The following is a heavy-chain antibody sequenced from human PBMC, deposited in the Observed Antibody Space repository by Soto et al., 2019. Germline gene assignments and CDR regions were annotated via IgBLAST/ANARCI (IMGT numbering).Heavy chain of an antibody. J-gene: IGHJ4*02. CDR2: IYYSGST. CDR1: GGSISSYY. D-gene: IGHD3-3*01. Sequence: SETLSLTCTVSGGSISSYYWSWIRQPPGKGLEWIGHIYYSGSTNYNPSLKSRVTISVDTSKNQFSLKLSSVTAADTAVYYCARRTIFGVVNGFDYWGQGTLVTVSS. V-gene: IGHV4-59*08. CDR3: ARRTIFGVVNGFDY.